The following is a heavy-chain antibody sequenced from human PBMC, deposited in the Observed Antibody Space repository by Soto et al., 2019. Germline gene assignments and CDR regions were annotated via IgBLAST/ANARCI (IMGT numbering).Heavy chain of an antibody. J-gene: IGHJ5*02. V-gene: IGHV1-58*01. CDR2: IVVGSGNT. CDR1: GFTFTSSA. D-gene: IGHD3-10*01. CDR3: AAEQAGLLWFGELNNWFDP. Sequence: SVKVSCKASGFTFTSSAVQWVRQARGQRLEWIGWIVVGSGNTNYAQKFQERVTITRDMSTSTAYMELSSLRSEDTAVYYCAAEQAGLLWFGELNNWFDPWGQGTLVTVSS.